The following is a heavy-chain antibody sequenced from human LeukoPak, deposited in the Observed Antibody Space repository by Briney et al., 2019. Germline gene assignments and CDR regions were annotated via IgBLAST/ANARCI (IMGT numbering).Heavy chain of an antibody. Sequence: SETLSLTCTVSGGSISSYYWNWIRQPPGKGLEWIGYIFYSGITNYNPSLRSRVTISVDTSKKQFSLKLTSVTAADTAVYYCARDSGSYPHWFAPWGQGTLVTVSS. V-gene: IGHV4-59*01. CDR3: ARDSGSYPHWFAP. CDR2: IFYSGIT. J-gene: IGHJ5*02. CDR1: GGSISSYY. D-gene: IGHD1-26*01.